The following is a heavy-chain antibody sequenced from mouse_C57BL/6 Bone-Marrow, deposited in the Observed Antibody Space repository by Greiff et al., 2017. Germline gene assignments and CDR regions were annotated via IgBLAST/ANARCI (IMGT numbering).Heavy chain of an antibody. CDR3: ARHDAGDYFDY. Sequence: EVKLMESGGDLVKPGGSLKLSCAASGFTFSSYGMSWVRQTPDKRLEWVATISSGGSYTSYPDSVKGRFTISRDNAKNTLYLQMSSLKSEDTAMYYCARHDAGDYFDYWGQGTTLTVSS. V-gene: IGHV5-6*01. CDR1: GFTFSSYG. CDR2: ISSGGSYT. J-gene: IGHJ2*01.